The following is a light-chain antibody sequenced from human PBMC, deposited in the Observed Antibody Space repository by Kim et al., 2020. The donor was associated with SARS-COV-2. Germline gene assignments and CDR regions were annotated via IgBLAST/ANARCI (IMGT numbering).Light chain of an antibody. V-gene: IGLV3-1*01. CDR3: QAWDSSTHVV. Sequence: SYELTQPPSVSVSPGQTASITCSGDTLGSKYTCWYQQKPGQSPVLVIYQDRKRPSGIPERFSGSNSGNTVTLTISGTQAMDEADYYCQAWDSSTHVVFGGGTQLTVL. CDR1: TLGSKY. J-gene: IGLJ2*01. CDR2: QDR.